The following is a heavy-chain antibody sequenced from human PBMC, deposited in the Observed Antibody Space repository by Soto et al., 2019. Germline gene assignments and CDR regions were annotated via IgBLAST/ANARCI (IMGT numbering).Heavy chain of an antibody. J-gene: IGHJ5*02. Sequence: EVQLVESGGGLVKPGGSLRLSCAASGFTFSKAWMSWVRQAPGKGPEWVGRVKSKTDGETTGYAAPVRGRFTISRDDSKNMLYLQMSSLKSEDTALYYCTAEVRRAAAWGFDPWGQGTLVTVSS. CDR2: VKSKTDGETT. CDR3: TAEVRRAAAWGFDP. CDR1: GFTFSKAW. D-gene: IGHD6-13*01. V-gene: IGHV3-15*01.